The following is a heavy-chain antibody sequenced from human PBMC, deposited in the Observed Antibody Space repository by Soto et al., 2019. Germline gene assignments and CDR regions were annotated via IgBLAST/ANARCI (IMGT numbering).Heavy chain of an antibody. Sequence: PGGSLRLSCAASGFTFSSYAMSWVRQAPGKGLEWVSAISGSGGSTYYADSVKGRFTISRDNSKNTLYLQMNSLRAEDTAVYYWARASVTRTYFDYWGQGTLVTVSS. CDR1: GFTFSSYA. D-gene: IGHD4-17*01. CDR3: ARASVTRTYFDY. J-gene: IGHJ4*02. CDR2: ISGSGGST. V-gene: IGHV3-23*01.